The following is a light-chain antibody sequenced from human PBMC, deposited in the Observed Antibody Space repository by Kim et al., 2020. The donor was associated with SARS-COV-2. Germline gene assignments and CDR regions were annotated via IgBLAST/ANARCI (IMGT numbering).Light chain of an antibody. J-gene: IGKJ5*01. CDR1: QNINSW. Sequence: DIQMTQSPSTLSASVGDRVTITCRASQNINSWLAWYQQKLGKAPKLLIYKASTLESGVPSRFSGSGSGTEFTLTISSLQPDDFASYHCQQYEAYPFTFGQGNRLEIK. V-gene: IGKV1-5*03. CDR2: KAS. CDR3: QQYEAYPFT.